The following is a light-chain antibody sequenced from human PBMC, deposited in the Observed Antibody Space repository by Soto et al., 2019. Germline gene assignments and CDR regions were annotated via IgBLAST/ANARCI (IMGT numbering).Light chain of an antibody. CDR1: KLGHKY. J-gene: IGLJ2*01. CDR2: QDN. Sequence: SYELTQPPSVSVSPGQTASITCSGDKLGHKYACWYQQKPGQSPVVVIYQDNKRPSGIPERFSGSNSGNTATLTISGTQAMDEADYYCQVWDSSTVIFGGGTKLTVL. CDR3: QVWDSSTVI. V-gene: IGLV3-1*01.